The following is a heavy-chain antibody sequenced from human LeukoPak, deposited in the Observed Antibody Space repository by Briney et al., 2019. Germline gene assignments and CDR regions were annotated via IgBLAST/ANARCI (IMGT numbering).Heavy chain of an antibody. CDR3: ARLVGGKLLWFGESTYNWFDP. V-gene: IGHV4-39*01. J-gene: IGHJ5*02. D-gene: IGHD3-10*01. Sequence: SQTLSLTCTVSGGSISSSSYYWGWIRQPPGKGLEWIGSIYYSGSTYYNPSLKSRVTISVDTSKNQFSLKLSSVTAADTAVYYCARLVGGKLLWFGESTYNWFDPWGQGTLVTVSS. CDR2: IYYSGST. CDR1: GGSISSSSYY.